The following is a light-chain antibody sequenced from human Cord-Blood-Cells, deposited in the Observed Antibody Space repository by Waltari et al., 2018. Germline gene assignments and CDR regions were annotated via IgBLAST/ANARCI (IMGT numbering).Light chain of an antibody. CDR2: DAS. V-gene: IGKV3-11*01. CDR1: QCVSSY. J-gene: IGKJ4*01. CDR3: QQRSNWPPLT. Sequence: EIVLTQSPATLSFTPGEIATLSCRTSQCVSSYLAWYQQKPGQAPRLLIYDASNRATGIPARFSGSGSGTDFTLTISSLEPEDFAVYYCQQRSNWPPLTFGGGTKVEIK.